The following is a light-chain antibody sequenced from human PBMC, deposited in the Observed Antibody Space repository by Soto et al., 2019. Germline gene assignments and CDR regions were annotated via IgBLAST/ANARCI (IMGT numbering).Light chain of an antibody. V-gene: IGLV2-8*01. CDR2: EVI. Sequence: QSALTQPPSASGSPGQSVTISCTGTSSDVGGYNYVSWYQQHPGKAPKLMIYEVIKRPSGVPDRFSGSKSGNTASLTVSGLQAEDEADYYCSSYAGNTWVFGGGTKLTVL. CDR1: SSDVGGYNY. J-gene: IGLJ3*02. CDR3: SSYAGNTWV.